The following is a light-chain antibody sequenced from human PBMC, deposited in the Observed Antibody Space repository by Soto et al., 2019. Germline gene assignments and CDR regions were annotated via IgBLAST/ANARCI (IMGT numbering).Light chain of an antibody. Sequence: QSVLTQPASVSGSPGQSITISCTGTSSDVGGYNYVSWYQQHPGKAPKLMIYDVSNRPSGVSNRFSGSKSGNTASLTISGRQPDDEADYYCSSYTSSSTLLYVFGTGTKVTVL. CDR2: DVS. CDR1: SSDVGGYNY. J-gene: IGLJ1*01. V-gene: IGLV2-14*01. CDR3: SSYTSSSTLLYV.